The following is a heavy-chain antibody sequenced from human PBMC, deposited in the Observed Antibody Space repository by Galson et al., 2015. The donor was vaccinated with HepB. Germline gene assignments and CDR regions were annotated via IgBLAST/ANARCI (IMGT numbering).Heavy chain of an antibody. D-gene: IGHD3-16*01. Sequence: QSGAEVKKPGESLKISCKGSGYTFSNHWIGWVRQMPGKGLEWMGIIYPGDSHSKYSPSFQGLVTISADKPTSTAYLQWSSLKASDTAMYYCVTLRGADPLGFDYWGQGTLVTVSS. CDR1: GYTFSNHW. V-gene: IGHV5-51*01. CDR3: VTLRGADPLGFDY. CDR2: IYPGDSHS. J-gene: IGHJ4*02.